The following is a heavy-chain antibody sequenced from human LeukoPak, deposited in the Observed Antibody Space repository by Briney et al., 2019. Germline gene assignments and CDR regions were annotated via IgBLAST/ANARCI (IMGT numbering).Heavy chain of an antibody. CDR3: AKRWDSTWSYFDL. Sequence: GGSLRLSCVASGFTFTRSVMHWVRQAPGKGLEWVAFIQYDGDNKYYADSVKGRFTISRDDSQNTLYLQMNSLTVEDTSVYYCAKRWDSTWSYFDLWGQGTLVTVSS. J-gene: IGHJ4*02. V-gene: IGHV3-30*02. D-gene: IGHD5-24*01. CDR2: IQYDGDNK. CDR1: GFTFTRSV.